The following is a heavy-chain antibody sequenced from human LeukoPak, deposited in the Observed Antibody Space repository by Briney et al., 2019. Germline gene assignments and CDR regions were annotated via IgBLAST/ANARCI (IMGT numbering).Heavy chain of an antibody. V-gene: IGHV3-30-3*01. CDR1: GFIFSEYE. CDR3: ARDFGLRLGELSSHLDY. Sequence: GGSLRLSCAASGFIFSEYEMNWVRQAPGKGLEWVAVISYDGSNKYYADSVKGRFTISRDNSKNTLYLQMNSLRAEDTAVYYCARDFGLRLGELSSHLDYWGQGTLVTVSS. J-gene: IGHJ4*02. CDR2: ISYDGSNK. D-gene: IGHD3-16*02.